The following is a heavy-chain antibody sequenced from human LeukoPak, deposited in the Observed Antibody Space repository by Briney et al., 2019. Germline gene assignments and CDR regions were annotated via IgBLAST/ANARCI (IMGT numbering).Heavy chain of an antibody. J-gene: IGHJ4*02. CDR3: ARDTRGLLLWFGGVDY. CDR1: GGSISSSSYY. CDR2: IYYSGST. V-gene: IGHV4-61*01. D-gene: IGHD3-10*01. Sequence: SETLSLTCTVSGGSISSSSYYWSWIRQPPGKGLEWIGYIYYSGSTNYNPSLKSRVTISVDTSKNQFSLKLSSVTAADTAVYYCARDTRGLLLWFGGVDYWGQGTLVTVSS.